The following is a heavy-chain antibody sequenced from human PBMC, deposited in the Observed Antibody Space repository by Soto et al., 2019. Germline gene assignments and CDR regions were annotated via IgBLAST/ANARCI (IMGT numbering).Heavy chain of an antibody. CDR2: INSGSRYV. D-gene: IGHD4-17*01. CDR3: GRDYGDYWGGRYFDY. J-gene: IGHJ4*03. V-gene: IGHV3-21*02. CDR1: GFPFSTYS. Sequence: EVQLVESGGGLVKPGGSLRLSCAGSGFPFSTYSMNWVRQAPGKGLECVSSINSGSRYVNYTDSVKGRFTISRDYSKNVLLRQMNSQRTEDTAIYYCGRDYGDYWGGRYFDYWGHGILVTVSS.